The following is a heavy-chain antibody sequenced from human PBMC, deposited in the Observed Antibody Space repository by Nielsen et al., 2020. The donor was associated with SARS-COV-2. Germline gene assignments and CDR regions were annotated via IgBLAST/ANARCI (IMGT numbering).Heavy chain of an antibody. CDR1: GFTFSSYG. V-gene: IGHV3-33*01. Sequence: GESLKISCAASGFTFSSYGMHWVRQAPGKGLEWVAVIWYDGSNKYYADSVKGRFTISRDNSKNTLYLQMNSLRAEGTAVYYCARGLEWELLRWGQGTLVTVSS. D-gene: IGHD1-26*01. J-gene: IGHJ4*02. CDR3: ARGLEWELLR. CDR2: IWYDGSNK.